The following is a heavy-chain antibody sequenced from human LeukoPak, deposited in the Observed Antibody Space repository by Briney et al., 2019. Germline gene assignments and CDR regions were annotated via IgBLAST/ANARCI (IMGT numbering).Heavy chain of an antibody. D-gene: IGHD6-6*01. J-gene: IGHJ6*03. CDR1: GYTFTSYD. CDR3: ARGGSSSSGGYYYYYYMDV. CDR2: MNPNSGNT. V-gene: IGHV1-8*03. Sequence: AAVKVSCKASGYTFTSYDINWVRQATVQGLEWMGWMNPNSGNTGYAQKFQGRVTITRNTSISTAYMELSSLRSEDTAVYYCARGGSSSSGGYYYYYYMDVWGKGTTVTISS.